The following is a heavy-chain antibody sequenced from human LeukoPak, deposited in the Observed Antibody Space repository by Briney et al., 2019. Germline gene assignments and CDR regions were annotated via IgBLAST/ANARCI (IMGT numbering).Heavy chain of an antibody. CDR2: IRAYNGNI. D-gene: IGHD3-22*01. Sequence: GAAVKVSCKASGYTFTHYGINWVRQAPGQGLEWMGWIRAYNGNIKYAQKFQGRVTMTTDTSTRTAYMKLRSLRTDDSAVYYCSYSSSAGWFDPWGQGTLVTVSS. V-gene: IGHV1-18*01. J-gene: IGHJ5*02. CDR1: GYTFTHYG. CDR3: SYSSSAGWFDP.